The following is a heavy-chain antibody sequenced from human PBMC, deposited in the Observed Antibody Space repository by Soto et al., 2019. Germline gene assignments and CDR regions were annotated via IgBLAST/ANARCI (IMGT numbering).Heavy chain of an antibody. Sequence: SQTLSLTCAISGDSVSSNSAAWNWIRQSPSRGLEWLGRTYYRSKWYNDYAVSVKSRITINPDTSKNQFSLQLNSVTPEDTAVYYCARDLPLKAARPDAFDIWGQGTMVTVSS. CDR1: GDSVSSNSAA. CDR2: TYYRSKWYN. CDR3: ARDLPLKAARPDAFDI. D-gene: IGHD6-6*01. V-gene: IGHV6-1*01. J-gene: IGHJ3*02.